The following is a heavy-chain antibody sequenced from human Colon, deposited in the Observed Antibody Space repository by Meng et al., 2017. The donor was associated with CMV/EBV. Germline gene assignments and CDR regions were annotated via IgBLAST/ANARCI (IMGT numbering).Heavy chain of an antibody. V-gene: IGHV3-23*01. D-gene: IGHD6-6*01. Sequence: GESLQISCAASGFTFSIYAMSWVRQAPGKGLEWVSSINDKGTSPYYADSVKGRFSFLRDNSKNTLFLQMNSLSAEDTAVYYCARSIVFLAARPHACFDYWGQGTLVTVSS. CDR2: INDKGTSP. CDR3: ARSIVFLAARPHACFDY. J-gene: IGHJ4*02. CDR1: GFTFSIYA.